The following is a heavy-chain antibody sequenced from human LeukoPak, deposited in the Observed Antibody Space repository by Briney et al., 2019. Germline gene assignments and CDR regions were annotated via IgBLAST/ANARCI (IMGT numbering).Heavy chain of an antibody. D-gene: IGHD2-21*01. Sequence: GGSLRLSCAASGFTVSSNYMSWVRQAPGKGLEWVSVIYSGGSTYYADSVKGRFTISRDNSKNTLYLQMNSLRAEDTAVYYCARVASGHSFDPWGQGTLVTVSS. CDR2: IYSGGST. J-gene: IGHJ5*02. V-gene: IGHV3-66*01. CDR1: GFTVSSNY. CDR3: ARVASGHSFDP.